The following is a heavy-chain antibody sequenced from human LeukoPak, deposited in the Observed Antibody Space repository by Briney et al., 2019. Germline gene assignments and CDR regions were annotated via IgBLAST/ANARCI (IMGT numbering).Heavy chain of an antibody. CDR3: ARDLSGGVNL. Sequence: GGSLRLSCAASGFTFSSYSMNWVRQAPGKGLEWVSSISSSSSYIYYADSVKGRFTISRDNSKNTLYLQMNSLRAEDTAVYYCARDLSGGVNLWGQGTLVTVSS. J-gene: IGHJ5*02. CDR2: ISSSSSYI. V-gene: IGHV3-21*04. CDR1: GFTFSSYS. D-gene: IGHD3-16*01.